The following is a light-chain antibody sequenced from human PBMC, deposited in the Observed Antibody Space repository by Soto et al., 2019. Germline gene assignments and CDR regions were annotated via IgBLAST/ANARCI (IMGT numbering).Light chain of an antibody. J-gene: IGKJ3*01. V-gene: IGKV1-33*01. CDR2: DAS. Sequence: DIQMTQSPSSLSASVGDRVTITCQASQDISNYLNWYQQKPGKAPKLLIYDASNLETGVPSRFSGSGSGTXXXFXISXLXPXDIATYYCQQYDNLPLTFGPGTKVDIK. CDR1: QDISNY. CDR3: QQYDNLPLT.